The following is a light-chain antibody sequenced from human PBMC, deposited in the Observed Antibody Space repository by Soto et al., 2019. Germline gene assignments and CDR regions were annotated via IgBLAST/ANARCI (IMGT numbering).Light chain of an antibody. CDR3: QQYYSTPGT. J-gene: IGKJ1*01. CDR2: WAS. V-gene: IGKV4-1*01. Sequence: DIVMTQSPDSLAVSLGERATINCKCSHSVLYSSNNKNYLAWYQQKPGQPPKLLIYWASTRESGVPDRFSGSGSGTDFTLTISSLQAEDVAVYYCQQYYSTPGTFGQGTKVEIK. CDR1: HSVLYSSNNKNY.